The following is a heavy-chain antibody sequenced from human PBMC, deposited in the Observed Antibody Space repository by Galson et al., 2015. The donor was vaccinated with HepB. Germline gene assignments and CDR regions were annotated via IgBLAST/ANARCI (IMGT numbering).Heavy chain of an antibody. CDR3: ARGGRTYNYGSLSYSGMDV. CDR2: ISYDGRNN. CDR1: GSTLSKYD. V-gene: IGHV3-30*03. Sequence: SLRLSCADSGSTLSKYDMHWVRQAPGKGLEWVAVISYDGRNNHHADSVKGRFTISRDNSKNTLYLQMNSLRPEDTAVYYCARGGRTYNYGSLSYSGMDVWGQGTTVTASS. D-gene: IGHD5-18*01. J-gene: IGHJ6*02.